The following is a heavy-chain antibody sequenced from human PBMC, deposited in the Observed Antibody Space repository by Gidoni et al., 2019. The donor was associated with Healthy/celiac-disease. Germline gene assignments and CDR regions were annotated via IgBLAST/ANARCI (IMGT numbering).Heavy chain of an antibody. J-gene: IGHJ5*02. D-gene: IGHD3-9*01. Sequence: EVQLVESGGCLVQPGGSLRLSCAASGFTFSSYSMNWVRQAPGKGLELVSYISSSSSTIYYADSVKGRFTISRDNAKNSLYLQMNSLRAEDTAVYYCARGTGYPPNWFDPWGQGTLVTVSS. CDR1: GFTFSSYS. V-gene: IGHV3-48*01. CDR2: ISSSSSTI. CDR3: ARGTGYPPNWFDP.